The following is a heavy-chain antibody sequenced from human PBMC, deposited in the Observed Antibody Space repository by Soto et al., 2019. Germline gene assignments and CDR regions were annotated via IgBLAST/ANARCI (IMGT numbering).Heavy chain of an antibody. V-gene: IGHV1-2*02. CDR3: SRDITSSWAPFVHYGMDV. D-gene: IGHD6-13*01. J-gene: IGHJ6*02. CDR1: GYVFSGYY. Sequence: ASVKVSCKGSGYVFSGYYMYWLRQAPGQGLEWMGWINPKTGGTHYAQKFQGRVTMTGDTSINTVYIELSSLRSDDTAIYYCSRDITSSWAPFVHYGMDVWGQGTTVTVSS. CDR2: INPKTGGT.